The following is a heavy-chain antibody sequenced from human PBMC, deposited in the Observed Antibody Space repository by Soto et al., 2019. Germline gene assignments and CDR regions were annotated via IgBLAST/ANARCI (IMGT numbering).Heavy chain of an antibody. D-gene: IGHD1-26*01. V-gene: IGHV1-2*02. J-gene: IGHJ4*02. CDR1: GYTFTVYY. CDR3: ARDLAKGGGSAGFDY. Sequence: ASVKVSCKASGYTFTVYYMHWVRQAPGQGLEWMGWINPKSGGTMYPQKFQGRVTMTWDTFISTAYMALTRLRSDDTAVYYCARDLAKGGGSAGFDYWGQGTLVTVSS. CDR2: INPKSGGT.